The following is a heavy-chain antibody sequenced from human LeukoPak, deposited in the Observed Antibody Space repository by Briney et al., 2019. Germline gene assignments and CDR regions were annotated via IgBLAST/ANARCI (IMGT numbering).Heavy chain of an antibody. CDR1: GFTFSSSW. D-gene: IGHD1-26*01. CDR2: VSPDGTNT. J-gene: IGHJ4*02. CDR3: SSFLMGAPN. V-gene: IGHV3-74*01. Sequence: GGSLRLSCVASGFTFSSSWMHWVRQAPGKGLVWVSHVSPDGTNTAYADSVKGRFTISRDNAKNTLYLQMNSLRAEDTAVYYCSSFLMGAPNWGQGTLVTVPS.